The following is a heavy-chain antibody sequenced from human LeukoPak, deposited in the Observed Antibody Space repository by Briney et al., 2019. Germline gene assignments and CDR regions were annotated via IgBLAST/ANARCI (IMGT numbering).Heavy chain of an antibody. V-gene: IGHV3-23*01. CDR2: ISGSGDTT. Sequence: PGGSLRLSCAASGFTFSSYAINWVRQAPGKGLEWVSFISGSGDTTYYADSVKGRFTISRDSSKNTLYLQMNSLRAEDTAVYYCAKSRGESRGASNYWGQRTLVTVSS. J-gene: IGHJ4*02. CDR3: AKSRGESRGASNY. D-gene: IGHD1-26*01. CDR1: GFTFSSYA.